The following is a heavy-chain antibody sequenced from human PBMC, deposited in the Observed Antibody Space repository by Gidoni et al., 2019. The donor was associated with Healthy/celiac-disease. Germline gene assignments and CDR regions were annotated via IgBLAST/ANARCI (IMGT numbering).Heavy chain of an antibody. CDR3: ARMGGGIAVAGTSHY. V-gene: IGHV4-59*01. Sequence: QAQLQESGPGVVTTSETRSRTCTGCGGAIRSYEWSCIRQPQGKGLEWIWYIYASGSTNYHPPLKSRVTISVDTYKSQFSLKLRFWTAADPAVYYCARMGGGIAVAGTSHYWGQGTLVTVSS. D-gene: IGHD6-19*01. CDR2: IYASGST. CDR1: GGAIRSYE. J-gene: IGHJ4*02.